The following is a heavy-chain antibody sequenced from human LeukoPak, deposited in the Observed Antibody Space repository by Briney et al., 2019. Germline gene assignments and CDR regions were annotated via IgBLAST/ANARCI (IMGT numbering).Heavy chain of an antibody. V-gene: IGHV3-66*01. J-gene: IGHJ4*02. D-gene: IGHD3-3*02. CDR3: ARDSQKGI. CDR2: LYSGGSA. CDR1: GFTVSTNC. Sequence: GGSLRLSCAAPGFTVSTNCMSWVRQAPGKGLEWVSVLYSGGSAYYADSVKGRFTVSRDTSKNTLYLQMNSLRAEDTAVYYCARDSQKGIWGQGTLVTVSS.